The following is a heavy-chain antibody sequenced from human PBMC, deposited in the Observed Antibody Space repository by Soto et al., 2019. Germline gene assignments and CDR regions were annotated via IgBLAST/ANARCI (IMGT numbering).Heavy chain of an antibody. V-gene: IGHV1-2*04. Sequence: ASVKVSCKASGYTFTGYYMHWVRQAPGQGLEWMGWINPNSGGTNYAQKFQGWVTMTRDTSISTAYMELSRLRSDDTAVYYCAREGSLLWFGEVGISSCYALDNWVKGTLVTVST. CDR3: AREGSLLWFGEVGISSCYALDN. CDR1: GYTFTGYY. CDR2: INPNSGGT. D-gene: IGHD3-10*01. J-gene: IGHJ4*02.